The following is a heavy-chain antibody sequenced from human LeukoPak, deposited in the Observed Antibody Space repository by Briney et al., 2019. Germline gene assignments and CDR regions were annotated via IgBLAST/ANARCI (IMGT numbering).Heavy chain of an antibody. D-gene: IGHD3-3*01. J-gene: IGHJ4*02. Sequence: ASVKVSCKASGYTFTSYGISWVRQAPGQGLEWMGWISAYNGNTNYAQKLQGRVTMTTDTSTSTAYMELRSLRSDDTAVYYCARDRPYDFWSGYYAHWGQGTLVTVSS. CDR3: ARDRPYDFWSGYYAH. V-gene: IGHV1-18*01. CDR2: ISAYNGNT. CDR1: GYTFTSYG.